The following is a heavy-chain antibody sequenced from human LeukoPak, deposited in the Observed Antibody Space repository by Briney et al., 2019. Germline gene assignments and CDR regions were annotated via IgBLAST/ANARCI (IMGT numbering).Heavy chain of an antibody. CDR3: ASRADSSGYYYAYYYYGMDV. CDR1: GGSFSGYY. D-gene: IGHD3-22*01. Sequence: SETLSLTCAVYGGSFSGYYWSWIRQPPGKGLEWIGEINHSGSTNYNPSLKSRVTISVDTSKNQFSLKLSSVTAADTAVYYCASRADSSGYYYAYYYYGMDVWGQGTTVTVSS. V-gene: IGHV4-34*01. J-gene: IGHJ6*02. CDR2: INHSGST.